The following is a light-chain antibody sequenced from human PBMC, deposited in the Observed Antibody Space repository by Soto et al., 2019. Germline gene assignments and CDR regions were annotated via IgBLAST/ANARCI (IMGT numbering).Light chain of an antibody. J-gene: IGKJ4*01. Sequence: EIVLTQSPGTLSLSPGERATLSCRASQSVSSSYLAGYQQKPGQAPRLLIYGASSRATGIPDRFSGSGSGTDFTLTISRLEPEDFAVYYCQQYGSLTLTFGGGTKVEIK. V-gene: IGKV3-20*01. CDR2: GAS. CDR3: QQYGSLTLT. CDR1: QSVSSSY.